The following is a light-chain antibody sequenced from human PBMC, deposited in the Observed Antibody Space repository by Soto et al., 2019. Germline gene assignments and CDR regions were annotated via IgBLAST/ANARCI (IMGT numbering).Light chain of an antibody. Sequence: QSALTQPASVSGSPGQSIAIFCTGTNSDVGGYNYVSWYQHHPGKAPKLMIYEVSNRPSGVSNRFSGSKSGNTASLTISGLQAEDEADYYCSSYTTSTTGVFGGGTKLTVL. CDR2: EVS. V-gene: IGLV2-14*01. CDR3: SSYTTSTTGV. CDR1: NSDVGGYNY. J-gene: IGLJ3*02.